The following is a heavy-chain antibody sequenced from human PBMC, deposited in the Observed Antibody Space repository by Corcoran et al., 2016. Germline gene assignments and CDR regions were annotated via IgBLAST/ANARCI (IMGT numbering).Heavy chain of an antibody. CDR1: GFTFSSYG. Sequence: QVQLVESGGGVVQPGRSLRLSCAASGFTFSSYGMHWVRQAPGKGLEWVAVIWYDGSNKYYADSVKGRFTISRDNSKNTLYLQMNSLRAEDTAVYYCARVMRPGYSSSGPMYWGQGTLVTVSS. V-gene: IGHV3-33*01. J-gene: IGHJ4*02. CDR3: ARVMRPGYSSSGPMY. D-gene: IGHD6-13*01. CDR2: IWYDGSNK.